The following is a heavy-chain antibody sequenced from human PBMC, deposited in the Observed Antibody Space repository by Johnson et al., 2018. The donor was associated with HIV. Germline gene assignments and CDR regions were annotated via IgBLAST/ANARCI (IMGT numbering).Heavy chain of an antibody. D-gene: IGHD2-2*01. CDR2: ISYDGSNK. V-gene: IGHV3-30-3*01. Sequence: QMQLVESGGGLVQPGGSLRLSCAASGFTFSSYAMHWVRQAPGKGLEWVAVISYDGSNKYYADSVKGRFTISRDNSKNTLYLQMNSLRAEDTAVYYCARDLSVESYQLLSVFSYAFDIWGQGTMVTVSS. J-gene: IGHJ3*02. CDR1: GFTFSSYA. CDR3: ARDLSVESYQLLSVFSYAFDI.